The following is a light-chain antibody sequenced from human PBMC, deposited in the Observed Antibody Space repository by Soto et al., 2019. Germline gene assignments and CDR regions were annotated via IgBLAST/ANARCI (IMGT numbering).Light chain of an antibody. CDR1: SSDVGGYNY. V-gene: IGLV2-14*01. J-gene: IGLJ1*01. CDR3: SSYTSSSPYV. Sequence: LTHPASVSGSPGQSITISCTGTSSDVGGYNYVSWYQQHPGKAPKLMIYEVTNRPSGVSNRFSGSKSGNTASLTISGLQAEDEADYYCSSYTSSSPYVFGTGTKVTVL. CDR2: EVT.